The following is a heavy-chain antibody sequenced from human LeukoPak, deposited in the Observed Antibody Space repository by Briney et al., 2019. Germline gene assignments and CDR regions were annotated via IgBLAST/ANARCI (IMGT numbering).Heavy chain of an antibody. V-gene: IGHV1-2*02. CDR3: ARSGPYYYDSSGYYETPLFDY. CDR1: GYTFTVYY. J-gene: IGHJ4*02. CDR2: INPNSGGT. Sequence: ASVKVSCKASGYTFTVYYMHWVRQAPGQGLEWMGWINPNSGGTNYAQKFQGRVTITRDTSISTAYMELSRLRSDDTAVYYCARSGPYYYDSSGYYETPLFDYWGQGTLVTVSS. D-gene: IGHD3-22*01.